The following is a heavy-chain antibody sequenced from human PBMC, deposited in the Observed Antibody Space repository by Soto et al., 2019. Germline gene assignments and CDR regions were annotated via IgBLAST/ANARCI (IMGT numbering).Heavy chain of an antibody. CDR2: IIPFLDVT. Sequence: QVQLVQSGAEVKKPGSSVTVSCKASGGTFSTYTITWVRQAPGQGLEWMGRIIPFLDVTNYAQKFQGRVTITADKSTSTVYMELTSLRSDDTAVYYFARLPCRGYGCDSLTWANNPFDYWGQGTLVSVSS. CDR1: GGTFSTYT. V-gene: IGHV1-69*02. J-gene: IGHJ4*02. CDR3: ARLPCRGYGCDSLTWANNPFDY. D-gene: IGHD2-15*01.